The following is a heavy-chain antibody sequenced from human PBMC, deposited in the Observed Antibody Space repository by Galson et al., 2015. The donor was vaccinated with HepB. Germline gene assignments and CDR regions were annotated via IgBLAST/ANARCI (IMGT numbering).Heavy chain of an antibody. Sequence: SLRLSCAASGFTFSSYAMHWVRQAPGKGLEWVAVISYDGSNKYYADSVKGRFTISRDNSKNTLYLQMNSLRAEDTAVYYCARDLWGGGSSGPQDYYYGMDVWGQGTTVTVSS. CDR2: ISYDGSNK. CDR1: GFTFSSYA. CDR3: ARDLWGGGSSGPQDYYYGMDV. J-gene: IGHJ6*02. V-gene: IGHV3-30-3*01. D-gene: IGHD6-6*01.